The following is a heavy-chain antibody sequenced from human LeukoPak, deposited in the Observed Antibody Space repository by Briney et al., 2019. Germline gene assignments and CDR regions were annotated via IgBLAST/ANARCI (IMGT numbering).Heavy chain of an antibody. J-gene: IGHJ3*02. Sequence: PSETLSLTCTVSSGSISSYYWSWVRQPPGKGLEWLGYIYYSGSTNYNPSLKSGVTISVDTSKNQFSLKLNSVTPSDTAAYYCARASCSGTTCYARSAFDIWGQGTMVTVSS. CDR3: ARASCSGTTCYARSAFDI. CDR2: IYYSGST. CDR1: SGSISSYY. V-gene: IGHV4-59*01. D-gene: IGHD2-2*01.